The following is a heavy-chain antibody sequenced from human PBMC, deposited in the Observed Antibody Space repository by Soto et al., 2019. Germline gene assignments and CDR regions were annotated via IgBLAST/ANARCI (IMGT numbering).Heavy chain of an antibody. V-gene: IGHV1-2*02. J-gene: IGHJ4*02. CDR1: GYTFTGYY. CDR3: ARREQWLENFDF. Sequence: ASVKVSFKTSGYTFTGYYIHWIRQAPGQGLEWMGWINPNSGDTNYSQEFQGRVTMTSDTSITTAYVELTRLRSDDTAVYYCARREQWLENFDFWGQGTLVTVSS. D-gene: IGHD6-19*01. CDR2: INPNSGDT.